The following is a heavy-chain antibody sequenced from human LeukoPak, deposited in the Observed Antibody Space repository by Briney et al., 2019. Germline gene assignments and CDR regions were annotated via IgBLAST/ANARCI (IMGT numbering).Heavy chain of an antibody. Sequence: ASVKVSCKVSGYTLTELSMHWVRQAPGKGLEWMGGFDPEDGETIYAQKFQGRVTMTEDTSTSTAYMELRSLRSDDTAVYYCASHLAVAGTEEAPWGQGTLVTVSS. J-gene: IGHJ5*02. CDR2: FDPEDGET. D-gene: IGHD6-19*01. CDR3: ASHLAVAGTEEAP. V-gene: IGHV1-24*01. CDR1: GYTLTELS.